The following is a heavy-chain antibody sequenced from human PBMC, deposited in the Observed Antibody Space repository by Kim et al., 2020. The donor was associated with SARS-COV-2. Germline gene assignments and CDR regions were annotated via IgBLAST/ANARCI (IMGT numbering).Heavy chain of an antibody. CDR3: AKDRMVRGVITLFDY. D-gene: IGHD3-10*01. J-gene: IGHJ4*02. V-gene: IGHV3-33*06. Sequence: DSVKGRFTISRDNSKNTLYLQMNSLRAEDTAVYYCAKDRMVRGVITLFDYWGQGTLVTVSS.